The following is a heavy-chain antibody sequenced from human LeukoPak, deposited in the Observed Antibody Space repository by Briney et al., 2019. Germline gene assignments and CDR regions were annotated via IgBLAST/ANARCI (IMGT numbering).Heavy chain of an antibody. D-gene: IGHD4-17*01. Sequence: PGGSLRLSCAASGFTVSSNYMSWVRQAPGKGLEWVSVIYSGGSTYYADSVKGRFTISRDNSKNTLYPQMNSLRAEDTAVYYCAREDYGDYYYGMDVWGQGTTVTVSS. CDR2: IYSGGST. V-gene: IGHV3-53*01. CDR3: AREDYGDYYYGMDV. CDR1: GFTVSSNY. J-gene: IGHJ6*02.